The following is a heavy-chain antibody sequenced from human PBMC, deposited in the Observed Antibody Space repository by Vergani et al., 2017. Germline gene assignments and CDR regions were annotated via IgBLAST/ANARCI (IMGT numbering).Heavy chain of an antibody. Sequence: EVQLLASGGGLVQPGGSRRLSCAGAGFTFDTYTMAYVRQAPGKGLEWVATISSGGGDIFYADSVKGRFTISRVNSTNTLFLQMNSLKDEDTAVYYCTTAWGLYYLHGEYFQYWGRGTLVSVSS. CDR3: TTAWGLYYLHGEYFQY. V-gene: IGHV3-23*01. CDR2: ISSGGGDI. D-gene: IGHD3-10*01. CDR1: GFTFDTYT. J-gene: IGHJ1*01.